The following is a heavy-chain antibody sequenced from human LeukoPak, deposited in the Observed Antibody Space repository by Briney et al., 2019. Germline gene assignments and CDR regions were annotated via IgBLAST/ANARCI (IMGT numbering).Heavy chain of an antibody. D-gene: IGHD3-22*01. V-gene: IGHV4-39*02. J-gene: IGHJ5*02. CDR2: IYYSGST. CDR3: ARDYPHFDSSGYFP. Sequence: PSETLSLTCTVSGDSISTSNYYWGWIRQPPGKGLEWIGSIYYSGSTYYNPSLKSRVTISVDTSKNQFSLKLNSVTAADTAVYYCARDYPHFDSSGYFPWGQGTLVTVSS. CDR1: GDSISTSNYY.